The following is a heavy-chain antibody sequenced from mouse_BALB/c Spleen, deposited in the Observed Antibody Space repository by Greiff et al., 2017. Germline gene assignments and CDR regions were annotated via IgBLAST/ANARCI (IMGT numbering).Heavy chain of an antibody. J-gene: IGHJ4*01. CDR1: GYTFTSYW. CDR2: IYPGDGDT. D-gene: IGHD1-1*01. CDR3: ARGSIYAMDY. Sequence: QVHVKQSGAELARPGASVKLSCKASGYTFTSYWMQWVKQRPGQGLEWIGAIYPGDGDTRYTQKFKGKATLTADKSSSTAYMQLSSLASEDSAVYYCARGSIYAMDYWGQGTSVTVSS. V-gene: IGHV1-87*01.